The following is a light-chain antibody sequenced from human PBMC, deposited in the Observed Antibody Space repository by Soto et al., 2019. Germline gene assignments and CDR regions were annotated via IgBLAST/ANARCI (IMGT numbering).Light chain of an antibody. CDR2: EVS. Sequence: QSVLTQPASVSGSPGQSITISCTGTSSDVGGYNYVSWYQQHPGKAPKLMMYEVSNRPSGVSNRFSGSKSGNTASLTISGLQAEYEADYYCSSYTSSSTPYVFGTGTKLTVL. CDR1: SSDVGGYNY. J-gene: IGLJ1*01. V-gene: IGLV2-14*01. CDR3: SSYTSSSTPYV.